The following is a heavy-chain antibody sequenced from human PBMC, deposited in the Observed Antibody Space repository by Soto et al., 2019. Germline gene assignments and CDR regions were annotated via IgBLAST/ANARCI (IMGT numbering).Heavy chain of an antibody. CDR2: IYYSGST. J-gene: IGHJ6*02. CDR3: ARAGGYYDILTGYYRDYYYGMDV. CDR1: GGSISSGDYY. D-gene: IGHD3-9*01. Sequence: PSETLSLTCTVSGGSISSGDYYWSWIRQPPGKGLEWIGYIYYSGSTYYNPSLKSRVTISVDTSKNQFSLKLSSVTAADTAMYYCARAGGYYDILTGYYRDYYYGMDVWGQGTTVTVSS. V-gene: IGHV4-30-4*01.